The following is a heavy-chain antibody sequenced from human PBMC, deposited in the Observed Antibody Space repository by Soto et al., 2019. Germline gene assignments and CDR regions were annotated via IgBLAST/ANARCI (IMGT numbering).Heavy chain of an antibody. CDR1: GGTFSSYA. J-gene: IGHJ4*02. CDR3: AGVRRVGGYSYGHDY. Sequence: GASVKVSCKASGGTFSSYAISWVRQAPGQGLEWMGGIIPIFGTANYAQKFQGRVTITADESTSTAYMELSSLRSEDTAVYYCAGVRRVGGYSYGHDYWGQGTLVTVSS. CDR2: IIPIFGTA. V-gene: IGHV1-69*13. D-gene: IGHD5-18*01.